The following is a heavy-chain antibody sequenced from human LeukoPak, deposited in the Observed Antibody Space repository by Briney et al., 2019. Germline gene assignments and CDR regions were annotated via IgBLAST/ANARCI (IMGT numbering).Heavy chain of an antibody. CDR3: ARDRASQPPMDY. V-gene: IGHV3-21*01. CDR1: GFTFSSYS. Sequence: GGSLRLSCAASGFTFSSYSMNWVRQAPGKGLEWVSSISSSSSYIYYADSVKGRFTISRDNAKNSLYLQMNSLRAEDTAVYYCARDRASQPPMDYWGQGTLVTVSS. CDR2: ISSSSSYI. J-gene: IGHJ4*02. D-gene: IGHD2-2*01.